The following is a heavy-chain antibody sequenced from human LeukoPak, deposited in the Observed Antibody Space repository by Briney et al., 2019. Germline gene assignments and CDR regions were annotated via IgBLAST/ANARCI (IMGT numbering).Heavy chain of an antibody. D-gene: IGHD3-9*01. V-gene: IGHV1-18*01. CDR3: ASAHQYFDWYGAFDI. J-gene: IGHJ3*02. CDR1: GGTFSSNT. CDR2: VSAYNGNT. Sequence: ASVKVSCKASGGTFSSNTISWVRQAPGQGLEWMGWVSAYNGNTNYAQKLQGRVTMTTDTSTSTAYMELRSLRSDDTAVYYCASAHQYFDWYGAFDIWGQGTMVTVSS.